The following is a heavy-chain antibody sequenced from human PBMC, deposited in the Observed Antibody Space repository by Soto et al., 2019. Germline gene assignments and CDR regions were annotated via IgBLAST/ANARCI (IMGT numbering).Heavy chain of an antibody. CDR1: GFTFSNNA. CDR3: ARGTTASAFSAMDV. J-gene: IGHJ6*02. V-gene: IGHV3-30-3*01. CDR2: ISYDGSNK. Sequence: VQLVESGGGVVQPGRSLRLSCAASGFTFSNNAMDWVRQAPGKGLEWVAVISYDGSNKYIAESVKGRFTISRDNSKNTLFLRMNSLRAEVTAVYYCARGTTASAFSAMDVWGQGTTVTVSS. D-gene: IGHD6-13*01.